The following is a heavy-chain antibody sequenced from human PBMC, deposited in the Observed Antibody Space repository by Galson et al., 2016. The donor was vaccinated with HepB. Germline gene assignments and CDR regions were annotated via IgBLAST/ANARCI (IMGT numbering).Heavy chain of an antibody. CDR2: VKSYTDGGTT. CDR3: TTSSTRGYTYGPSAY. V-gene: IGHV3-15*01. Sequence: SLRLSCAASGFTFSRAWMNWVRQAPGKGLEWVGRVKSYTDGGTTDYAAPMKDRFSLSRDESNNRLYLQMNSLKTEDTAVYYCTTSSTRGYTYGPSAYWGRGTLFAVSS. D-gene: IGHD5-18*01. CDR1: GFTFSRAW. J-gene: IGHJ4*02.